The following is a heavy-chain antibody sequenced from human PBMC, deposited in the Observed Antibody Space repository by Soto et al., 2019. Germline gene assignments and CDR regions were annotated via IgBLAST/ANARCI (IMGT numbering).Heavy chain of an antibody. Sequence: EVQLLESGGDLVQPGGSLRLSCAASGFTFSTFAMTWVRQAPGKGLEWVSVASGSGSITYYADSVKGRFINSRDNSKNKVYLQMNSLRVEDTAVYYCAKYRSGTIDYWGQGTLVTVSS. J-gene: IGHJ4*02. CDR2: ASGSGSIT. CDR1: GFTFSTFA. V-gene: IGHV3-23*01. CDR3: AKYRSGTIDY. D-gene: IGHD3-10*01.